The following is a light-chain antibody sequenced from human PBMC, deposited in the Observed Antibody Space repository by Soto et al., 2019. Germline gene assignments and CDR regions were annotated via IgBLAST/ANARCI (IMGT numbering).Light chain of an antibody. CDR3: TSYAGSHILL. CDR2: EVS. J-gene: IGLJ2*01. V-gene: IGLV2-8*01. Sequence: QSVLTQPPSASGSPGQSVTISCTGTSSDIGGYNYVSWYQQHPGKAPKLMIYEVSKRPSGVSDRFSGSKSGNTASLTVSGLQAEDEADYYCTSYAGSHILLFGGGTKLTVL. CDR1: SSDIGGYNY.